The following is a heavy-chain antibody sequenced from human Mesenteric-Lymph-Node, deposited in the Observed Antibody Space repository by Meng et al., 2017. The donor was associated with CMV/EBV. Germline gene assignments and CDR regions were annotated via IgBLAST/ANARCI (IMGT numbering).Heavy chain of an antibody. J-gene: IGHJ4*02. CDR2: ISWNGGST. D-gene: IGHD2-15*01. Sequence: AFGVAFDGYGISWVRQARGKGLEWVSCISWNGGSTGYAYTVKVRFTITREDDTNSLYLQMNSLRAEDTALYYHERGKVVVAAAPPSYWGQGTLVTVSS. V-gene: IGHV3-20*03. CDR1: GVAFDGYG. CDR3: ERGKVVVAAAPPSY.